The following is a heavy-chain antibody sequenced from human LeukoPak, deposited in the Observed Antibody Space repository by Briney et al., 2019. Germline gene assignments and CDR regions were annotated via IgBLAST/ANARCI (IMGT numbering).Heavy chain of an antibody. V-gene: IGHV3-30*04. D-gene: IGHD5-18*01. Sequence: GGSLRLSCAASGFTFSSYAMHWVRQAPAKGLDGVAVISYEGSNQYYADSVKGRFTISRDNAKNTMDLQMNSLRAEDTAVYYCARGGYSYGWINYYFDYWGQGTLVTVSS. J-gene: IGHJ4*02. CDR1: GFTFSSYA. CDR3: ARGGYSYGWINYYFDY. CDR2: ISYEGSNQ.